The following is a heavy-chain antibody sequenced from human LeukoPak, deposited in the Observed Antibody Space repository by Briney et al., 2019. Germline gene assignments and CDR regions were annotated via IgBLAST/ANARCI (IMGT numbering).Heavy chain of an antibody. Sequence: ASVRVSCKASGYTLTDYYMHWVRQAPGQGLEWMGWINPNSGGTNYAQKFQGRVTMTRDTSISTAYMELSRLGSDDTAVCYCARDPFWNGDAFDVWGQGTMVTVSS. D-gene: IGHD3-3*01. J-gene: IGHJ3*01. CDR2: INPNSGGT. CDR3: ARDPFWNGDAFDV. CDR1: GYTLTDYY. V-gene: IGHV1-2*02.